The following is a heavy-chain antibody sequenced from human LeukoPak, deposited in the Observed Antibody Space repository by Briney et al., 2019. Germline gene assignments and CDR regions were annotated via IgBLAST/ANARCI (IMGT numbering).Heavy chain of an antibody. CDR3: ARRERITIFGVVIIGVIDY. J-gene: IGHJ4*02. Sequence: SETLSLTRAVSGYSISSGYYWGWIRQPPGKGLEWIGSIYHSGSTYYNPSLKSRVTISVDTSKNQFSLKLSSVTAADTAVYYCARRERITIFGVVIIGVIDYWGQGTLVTVSS. CDR2: IYHSGST. D-gene: IGHD3-3*01. CDR1: GYSISSGYY. V-gene: IGHV4-38-2*01.